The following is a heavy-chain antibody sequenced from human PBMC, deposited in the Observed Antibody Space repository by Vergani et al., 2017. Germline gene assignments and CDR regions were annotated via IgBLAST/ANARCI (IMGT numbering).Heavy chain of an antibody. CDR2: IYYSGST. V-gene: IGHV4-31*03. Sequence: QVQLQESGPGLVKPSQTLSLTCTVSGGSISSGGYYWSWIRQHPGKGLEWIGYIYYSGSTYYNPSLKRRVTISVDTSKNQFSLKLSSVTAADTAVYYCARTRPRANYYDSSGYYYPFDYWGQGTLVTVSS. D-gene: IGHD3-22*01. CDR3: ARTRPRANYYDSSGYYYPFDY. J-gene: IGHJ4*02. CDR1: GGSISSGGYY.